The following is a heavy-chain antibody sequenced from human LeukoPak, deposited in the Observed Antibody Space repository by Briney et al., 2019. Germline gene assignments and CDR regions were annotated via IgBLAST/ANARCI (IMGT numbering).Heavy chain of an antibody. D-gene: IGHD6-19*01. CDR2: ISWNSDAI. V-gene: IGHV3-9*01. Sequence: PGGSLRLSCAASGFTFDDYGMHWVRQAPGKGLEWVSGISWNSDAIAYADSVKGRFTISRDNAKNSLYLQMNSLRAEDTAVYYCARVQWLGPDYWGQGTLVTVSS. CDR3: ARVQWLGPDY. CDR1: GFTFDDYG. J-gene: IGHJ4*02.